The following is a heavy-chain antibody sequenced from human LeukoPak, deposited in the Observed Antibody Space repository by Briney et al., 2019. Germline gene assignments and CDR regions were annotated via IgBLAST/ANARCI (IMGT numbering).Heavy chain of an antibody. J-gene: IGHJ3*02. Sequence: SETLSLTCTVSGGSISSSSYYWGWIRQPPGKGLEWIGYIYYSGSTYYNPSLKSRVTISVDTSKNQFSLKLSSVTAADTAVYYCARDGLGELSYYWPFDIWGQGTMVTVSS. V-gene: IGHV4-31*03. CDR2: IYYSGST. D-gene: IGHD3-16*02. CDR3: ARDGLGELSYYWPFDI. CDR1: GGSISSSSYY.